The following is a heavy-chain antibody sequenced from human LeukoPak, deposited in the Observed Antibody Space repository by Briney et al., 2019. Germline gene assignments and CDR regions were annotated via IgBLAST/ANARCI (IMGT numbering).Heavy chain of an antibody. V-gene: IGHV4-59*08. D-gene: IGHD6-13*01. CDR2: VSFSGST. Sequence: PSETLSLTCIVSGGSINNYYWSWIRQPPGKGLEWVGEVSFSGSTNYNPSLTSRGTISPDTSRNQSSLKLNSVTAADTAVYYCALYCRLSSNCGYYGMDVWGQGTTVTVSS. CDR1: GGSINNYY. J-gene: IGHJ6*02. CDR3: ALYCRLSSNCGYYGMDV.